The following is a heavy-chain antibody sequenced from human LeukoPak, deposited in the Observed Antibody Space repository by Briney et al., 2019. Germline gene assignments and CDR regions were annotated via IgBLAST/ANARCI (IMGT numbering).Heavy chain of an antibody. D-gene: IGHD1-1*01. CDR2: IEQDSSAT. V-gene: IGHV3-23*01. CDR1: GFTFSRFA. CDR3: AKDEGRLITNWYRQY. J-gene: IGHJ4*02. Sequence: GGSLRLSCEASGFTFSRFAMTWVRQAPGRGLEWVSTIEQDSSATNSADSVRGRFAISRDNSKNTLYLQLNSLTAEDTAMYYCAKDEGRLITNWYRQYWGQGTPVTVSS.